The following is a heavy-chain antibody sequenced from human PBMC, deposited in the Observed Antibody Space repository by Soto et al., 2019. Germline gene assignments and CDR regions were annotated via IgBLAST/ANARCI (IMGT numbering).Heavy chain of an antibody. CDR1: GGSISSYY. CDR2: IYYSGST. V-gene: IGHV4-59*01. CDR3: ARVGATMVRGVITNWFDP. Sequence: SETLSLTCTVSGGSISSYYWSWIRQPPGKGLEWIGYIYYSGSTNYNPSLKSRVTISVDTSKNQFSLKLSSVTAADTAVYYCARVGATMVRGVITNWFDPWGQGTLVTSPQ. J-gene: IGHJ5*02. D-gene: IGHD3-10*01.